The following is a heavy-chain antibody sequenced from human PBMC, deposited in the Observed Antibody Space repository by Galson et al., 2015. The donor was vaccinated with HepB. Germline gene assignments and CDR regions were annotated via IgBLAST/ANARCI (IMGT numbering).Heavy chain of an antibody. J-gene: IGHJ3*02. CDR2: LHSDGSP. CDR3: ASPFGIAVSTVLDAFDM. V-gene: IGHV3-66*01. CDR1: GFTFSDYY. Sequence: SLRLSCAASGFTFSDYYMTWARQAPGKGLEWVSLLHSDGSPSYADSVKGRFTISRDNSKNTLYLQMNSLRAEDTAVYYCASPFGIAVSTVLDAFDMWGQGKMVTVSS. D-gene: IGHD6-19*01.